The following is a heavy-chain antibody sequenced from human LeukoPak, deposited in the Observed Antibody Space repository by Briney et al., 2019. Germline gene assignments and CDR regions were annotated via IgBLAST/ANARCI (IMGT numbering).Heavy chain of an antibody. CDR1: GFTFSSYS. V-gene: IGHV3-21*01. CDR2: ISTSSSYI. Sequence: SGGSLRLSCAASGFTFSSYSMNWVRQAPGKGLEWVSSISTSSSYIHYADSVKGRFTISRDNAKNSLYLQMNSLRAEDTAVYYCARGTLNIPGEHGAFDYWGQGTLVTVSS. D-gene: IGHD1-14*01. J-gene: IGHJ4*02. CDR3: ARGTLNIPGEHGAFDY.